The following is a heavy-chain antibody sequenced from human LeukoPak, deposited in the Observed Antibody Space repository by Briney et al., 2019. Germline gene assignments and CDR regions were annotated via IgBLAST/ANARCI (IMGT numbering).Heavy chain of an antibody. Sequence: GGSLRLSCAASGFTFSDYYMSWIRQAPGKGLEWVSYISSSGSTIYYADSVKGRFTISRDNAKNSLYLQMNSLRAEDTALYHCARESAAGTFDYWGQGTLVTVSS. V-gene: IGHV3-11*01. CDR2: ISSSGSTI. D-gene: IGHD6-13*01. CDR1: GFTFSDYY. CDR3: ARESAAGTFDY. J-gene: IGHJ4*02.